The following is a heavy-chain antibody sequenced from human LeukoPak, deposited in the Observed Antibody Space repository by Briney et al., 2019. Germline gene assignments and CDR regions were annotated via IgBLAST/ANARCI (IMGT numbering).Heavy chain of an antibody. V-gene: IGHV3-30*18. J-gene: IGHJ4*02. CDR3: AKETYYYDSSGYYYNYFDY. Sequence: GGSLRLSCAASGFSFSSYGMHWVRQAPGKGLEWVAFISYDGSNKYYADSVKGRFTISRDNAKNTLYLQINSLRAEDTAVYYCAKETYYYDSSGYYYNYFDYWGQGTLVSVSS. CDR1: GFSFSSYG. CDR2: ISYDGSNK. D-gene: IGHD3-22*01.